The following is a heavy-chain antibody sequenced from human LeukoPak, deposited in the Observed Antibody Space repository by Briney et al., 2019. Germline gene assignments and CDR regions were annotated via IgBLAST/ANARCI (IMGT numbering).Heavy chain of an antibody. Sequence: GGSLRLSCAASGSTFSNYWMHWVRQAPGKGLVWVSRINSDGSNTGYADFVRGRFTISRDNAKNTLDLQMSSLRAEDTAVYYCARSYSGSTGFDYWGQGTLVTVSS. CDR1: GSTFSNYW. V-gene: IGHV3-74*01. CDR3: ARSYSGSTGFDY. J-gene: IGHJ4*02. D-gene: IGHD1-26*01. CDR2: INSDGSNT.